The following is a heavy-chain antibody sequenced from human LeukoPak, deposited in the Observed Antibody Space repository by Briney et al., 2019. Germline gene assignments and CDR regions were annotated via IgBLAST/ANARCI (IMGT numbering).Heavy chain of an antibody. V-gene: IGHV1-69*04. D-gene: IGHD3-22*01. J-gene: IGHJ4*02. CDR2: IIAILGIA. CDR1: GGTFSSYA. Sequence: SVKVSCKASGGTFSSYAISWVRQAPGQGLEWMGRIIAILGIANYAQKFQGRVTITADKSTSTAYMDLSSMRSANTAVYYCARASKSYYYDSSGSTALDYWGQGTLVTVSS. CDR3: ARASKSYYYDSSGSTALDY.